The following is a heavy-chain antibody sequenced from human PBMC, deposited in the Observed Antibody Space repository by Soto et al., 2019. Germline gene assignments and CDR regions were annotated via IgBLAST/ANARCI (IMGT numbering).Heavy chain of an antibody. D-gene: IGHD6-13*01. V-gene: IGHV3-48*01. CDR2: ISSSSSTI. J-gene: IGHJ4*02. CDR3: ARAAAGPPRD. Sequence: EVQLVESGGGLVQPGGSLRLSCAASGFTFSSYSMNWVRQAPGKGLEWVSYISSSSSTIYYADSVKGRFTISRDNAKNSLYLQMNSLRAEDTAVYYCARAAAGPPRDWGQGTLVTFSS. CDR1: GFTFSSYS.